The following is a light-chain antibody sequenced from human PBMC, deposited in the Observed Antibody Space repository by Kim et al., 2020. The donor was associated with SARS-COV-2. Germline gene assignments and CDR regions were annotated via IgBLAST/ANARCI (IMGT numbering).Light chain of an antibody. J-gene: IGKJ2*01. V-gene: IGKV1-12*01. Sequence: ASVGDRVTITCRTSEGISNWLAWYQQKAGKAPKLLIYATSSLQSGVPSRFSGSGSGADFTLTISSMQPEDFATYYCQQANSFPYTFGQGTKVDIK. CDR1: EGISNW. CDR2: ATS. CDR3: QQANSFPYT.